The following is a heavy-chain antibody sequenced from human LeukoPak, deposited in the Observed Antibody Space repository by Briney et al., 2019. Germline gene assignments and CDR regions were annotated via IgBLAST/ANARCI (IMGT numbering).Heavy chain of an antibody. V-gene: IGHV3-73*01. CDR1: GFTFSGSA. CDR2: IRSKANSYAT. D-gene: IGHD4-11*01. Sequence: GGSLRLFCAASGFTFSGSAMHWVRQASGKGLEWVGRIRSKANSYATAYAASVKGRFTISRDDSKNTAYLQMNSLKTEDTAVYYCTRHYRRSDAFDIWGQGTMVTVSS. CDR3: TRHYRRSDAFDI. J-gene: IGHJ3*02.